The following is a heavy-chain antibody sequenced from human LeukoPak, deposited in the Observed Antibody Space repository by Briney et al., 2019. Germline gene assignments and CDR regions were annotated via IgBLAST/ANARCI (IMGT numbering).Heavy chain of an antibody. CDR1: GFTFSSYA. V-gene: IGHV3-23*01. CDR2: NSGSGGST. Sequence: GGSLRLSCAASGFTFSSYAMSWVRQAPGKGLEWVSANSGSGGSTDYADSVKGRFTISRDNSKNTLYLQMNSLRAEDTAVYYCEKMSGYYDSSGHTPVDYWGQGTLVTVSS. D-gene: IGHD3-22*01. CDR3: EKMSGYYDSSGHTPVDY. J-gene: IGHJ4*02.